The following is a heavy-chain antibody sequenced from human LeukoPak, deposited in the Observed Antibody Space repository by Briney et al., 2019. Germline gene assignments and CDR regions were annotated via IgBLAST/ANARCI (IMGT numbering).Heavy chain of an antibody. CDR2: INPNSGGT. Sequence: ASVKVSCKASGYTFSDYYTHWVRQAPGQGLDWMGWINPNSGGTRYAQQFQGRVTMTRDTSIGTVYMELSTLRSDDTAVYYCARDLSTSSNWELDYWGQGTLVTVSS. CDR1: GYTFSDYY. J-gene: IGHJ4*02. D-gene: IGHD1-1*01. CDR3: ARDLSTSSNWELDY. V-gene: IGHV1-2*02.